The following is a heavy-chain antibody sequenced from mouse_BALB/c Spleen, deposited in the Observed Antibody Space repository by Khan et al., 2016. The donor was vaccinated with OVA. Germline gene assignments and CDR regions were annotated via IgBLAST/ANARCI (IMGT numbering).Heavy chain of an antibody. Sequence: EVELVESGGDLVKPGGSLKLSCAASGFIFSNYGMSWVRQTPDKRLEWVATMSSSGSFTYYPDSVRGRFTISRDTAKNTLYLQVNSLKSEDTAMYYCSRFITTTTGDYYGMDYWGQGTSVTVSS. CDR3: SRFITTTTGDYYGMDY. CDR1: GFIFSNYG. J-gene: IGHJ4*01. V-gene: IGHV5-6*01. CDR2: MSSSGSFT. D-gene: IGHD1-2*01.